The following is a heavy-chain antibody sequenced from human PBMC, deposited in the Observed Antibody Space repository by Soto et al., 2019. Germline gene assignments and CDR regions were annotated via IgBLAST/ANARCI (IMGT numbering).Heavy chain of an antibody. CDR2: ISAYNGNT. CDR1: GYTFASYG. D-gene: IGHD4-17*01. CDR3: ARWGNEYGDYVGYY. V-gene: IGHV1-18*01. Sequence: GASVKVSCKASGYTFASYGISWGRQAPGQGLEWMGWISAYNGNTNYAQKLQGRVTMTTDTSTSTAYMELRSLRSDDTAVYYCARWGNEYGDYVGYYWGQGTLVTVSS. J-gene: IGHJ4*02.